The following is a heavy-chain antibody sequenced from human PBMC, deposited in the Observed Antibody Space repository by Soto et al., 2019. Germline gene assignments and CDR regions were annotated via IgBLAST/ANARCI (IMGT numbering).Heavy chain of an antibody. V-gene: IGHV1-18*01. CDR2: ISAYNGNT. J-gene: IGHJ6*02. Sequence: ASVKVSCKASGYTFTSYGISWVRQAPGQGLEWMGWISAYNGNTNYAQKLQGRVTMTTDTSTSTAYMELRSLRSDDTAVYYCARGMKYSGSSSIEMDVWGQGTTVTVSS. CDR1: GYTFTSYG. CDR3: ARGMKYSGSSSIEMDV. D-gene: IGHD6-6*01.